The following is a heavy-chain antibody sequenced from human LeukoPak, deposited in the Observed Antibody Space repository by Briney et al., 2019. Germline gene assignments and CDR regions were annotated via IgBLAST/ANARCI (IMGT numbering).Heavy chain of an antibody. D-gene: IGHD3-10*01. J-gene: IGHJ4*02. Sequence: SETLSLTCTVSGASITSSNYYWAWIRQPPGKGLEWIGSLYDAGSTYYNPSLKSRVAISVDTAKKQVSLRLTSLTAADTAVYYCARDVTVRGSPYRRYFDFWGQGSLVAVSS. CDR3: ARDVTVRGSPYRRYFDF. V-gene: IGHV4-39*07. CDR2: LYDAGST. CDR1: GASITSSNYY.